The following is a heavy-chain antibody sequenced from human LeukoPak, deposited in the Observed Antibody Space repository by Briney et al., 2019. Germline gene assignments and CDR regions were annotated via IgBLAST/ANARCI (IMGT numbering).Heavy chain of an antibody. CDR1: GYSISSGYY. CDR2: NYHSGST. D-gene: IGHD6-6*01. V-gene: IGHV4-38-2*02. J-gene: IGHJ3*02. CDR3: ARDFPHFPEYSRSWAKKGASDAFDI. Sequence: SETLSLTCTVSGYSISSGYYWGWIRPPPGKGLGGIGSNYHSGSTYYKPSLKRRVTITVNTSKTQFSLKLSSVTAADTAVYYCARDFPHFPEYSRSWAKKGASDAFDIWGQGTMVTVSS.